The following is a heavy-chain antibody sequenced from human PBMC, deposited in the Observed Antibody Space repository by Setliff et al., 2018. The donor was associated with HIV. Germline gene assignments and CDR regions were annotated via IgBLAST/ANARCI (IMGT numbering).Heavy chain of an antibody. Sequence: KTSETLSLTCTVSGGSISSYFWSWIRQPPGKGLEWIGYIYYSGSTNYNPSLKSRVSISIDTSGNQFSLRLTSVTAADTAIYYCARDPHYYDSSGHYSYFYFDFWGQGMRVTVSS. CDR2: IYYSGST. CDR3: ARDPHYYDSSGHYSYFYFDF. CDR1: GGSISSYF. D-gene: IGHD3-22*01. V-gene: IGHV4-59*12. J-gene: IGHJ4*01.